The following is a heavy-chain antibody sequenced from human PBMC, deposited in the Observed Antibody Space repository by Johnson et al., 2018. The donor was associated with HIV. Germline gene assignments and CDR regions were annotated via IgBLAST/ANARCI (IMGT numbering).Heavy chain of an antibody. CDR2: ISGRGGST. V-gene: IGHV3-23*04. CDR1: GFTFSNFA. D-gene: IGHD6-19*01. CDR3: AKDRSTGWYPAFDI. J-gene: IGHJ3*02. Sequence: VQLVESGGGLVKPGGSLRLSCAASGFTFSNFAMHWVRQAPGKGLEYVSAISGRGGSTYYADSVKGRFTISRDNSKNTLYLQMNSLRAEDTALYYCAKDRSTGWYPAFDIWGQGTMVTVSS.